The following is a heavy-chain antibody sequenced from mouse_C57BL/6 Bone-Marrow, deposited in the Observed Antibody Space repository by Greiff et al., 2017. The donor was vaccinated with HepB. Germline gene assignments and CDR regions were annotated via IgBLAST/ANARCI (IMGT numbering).Heavy chain of an antibody. CDR1: GFTFSDYG. V-gene: IGHV5-17*01. CDR2: ISSGSSTI. D-gene: IGHD2-3*01. Sequence: EVKVVESGGGLVKPGGSLKLSCAASGFTFSDYGMHWVRQAPEKGLEWVAYISSGSSTIYYADTVKGRFTIARDNAKNALFLQMTSLRSEDTAMYYCAREGSYDGYHYYFDYWGQGTTLTVSS. CDR3: AREGSYDGYHYYFDY. J-gene: IGHJ2*01.